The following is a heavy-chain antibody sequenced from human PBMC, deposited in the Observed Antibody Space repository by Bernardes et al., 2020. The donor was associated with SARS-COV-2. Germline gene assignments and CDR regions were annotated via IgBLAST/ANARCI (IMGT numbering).Heavy chain of an antibody. CDR2: IYYTGSP. Sequence: SQTLSRTCTVSGGSIRSSTHYWVWIRQSPGKGLEWIGTIYYTGSPSYNPSLKSRVTMSVDTSRNRFSLKLTSVTAADAAVYYCAKRGVAVSGTRAFDPWGQGALVTVAP. J-gene: IGHJ5*02. V-gene: IGHV4-39*01. CDR3: AKRGVAVSGTRAFDP. CDR1: GGSIRSSTHY. D-gene: IGHD6-19*01.